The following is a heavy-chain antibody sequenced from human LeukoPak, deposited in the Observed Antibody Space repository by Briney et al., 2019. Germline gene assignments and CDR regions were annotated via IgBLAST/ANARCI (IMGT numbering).Heavy chain of an antibody. CDR2: IYYSGST. Sequence: PSETLSLTCTVSGGSISSYYWSWIRKPPGRGVEYIGFIYYSGSTKYNPSLKSRVTISVDTSKNQFYLKLNSVTAADTAVYYCARRSESGYSFDNWGQGTLVTVSP. D-gene: IGHD5-12*01. J-gene: IGHJ4*02. CDR3: ARRSESGYSFDN. V-gene: IGHV4-59*01. CDR1: GGSISSYY.